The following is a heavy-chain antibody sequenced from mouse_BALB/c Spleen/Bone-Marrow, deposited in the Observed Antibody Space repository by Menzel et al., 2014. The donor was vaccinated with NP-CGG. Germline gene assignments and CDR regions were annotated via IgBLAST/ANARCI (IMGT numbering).Heavy chain of an antibody. D-gene: IGHD2-4*01. CDR2: ISNGGGST. V-gene: IGHV5-12-2*01. Sequence: EVQLVESGGGLVQPGGSLKLSCAASGFTFSSYTMSWVRQTPEKRLEWVAYISNGGGSTYYPDTVKGRFTISGDNAKNTLYLQMSSLKSEDTAMYYCARGLRGYAMDYWGQGTSVTVSS. CDR3: ARGLRGYAMDY. J-gene: IGHJ4*01. CDR1: GFTFSSYT.